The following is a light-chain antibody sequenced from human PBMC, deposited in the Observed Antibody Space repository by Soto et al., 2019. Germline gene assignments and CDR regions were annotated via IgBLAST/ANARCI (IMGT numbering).Light chain of an antibody. CDR1: SSNIGSNS. CDR3: ASWDDSLDGPI. J-gene: IGLJ1*01. V-gene: IGLV1-44*01. Sequence: QSVLTQPPSASGTPGQRGIISCSGSSSNIGSNSVNWYQQLPGTAPKLLIYNNNQRPSGVPDRFSGSKSGTSASLGISGLQSEDESDYYCASWDDSLDGPIFGTGTKVTVL. CDR2: NNN.